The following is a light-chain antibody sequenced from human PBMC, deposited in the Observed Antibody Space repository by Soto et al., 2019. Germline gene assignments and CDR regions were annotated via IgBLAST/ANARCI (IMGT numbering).Light chain of an antibody. Sequence: EVLMTQSPATLSVSPGERATLSCRASQSVSSNLAWYQQKPCQAPRLLIYGASTRAPGIPDRFSGSGSGPECTLTIGVLQSEDLAVFFCQQYDTWPPAFSQGTKVEIK. CDR2: GAS. J-gene: IGKJ2*01. CDR1: QSVSSN. CDR3: QQYDTWPPA. V-gene: IGKV3-15*01.